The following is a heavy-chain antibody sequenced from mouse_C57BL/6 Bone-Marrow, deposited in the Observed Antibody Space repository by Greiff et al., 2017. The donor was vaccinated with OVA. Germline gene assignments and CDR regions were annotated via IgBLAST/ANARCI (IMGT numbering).Heavy chain of an antibody. J-gene: IGHJ2*01. Sequence: VQLQQPGAELVKPGASVKLSCKASGYTFTSYWMQWVKQRPGQGLEWIGEIDPSDSYTNYNQKFKGKATLTVDTSSSTAYMQLSRLTSEDSAVYYCYYGSSYYWGQGTTITVTA. CDR3: YYGSSYY. V-gene: IGHV1-50*01. CDR1: GYTFTSYW. CDR2: IDPSDSYT. D-gene: IGHD1-1*01.